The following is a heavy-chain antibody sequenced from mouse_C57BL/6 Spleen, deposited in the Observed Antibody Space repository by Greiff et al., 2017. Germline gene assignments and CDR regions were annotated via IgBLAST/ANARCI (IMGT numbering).Heavy chain of an antibody. V-gene: IGHV5-16*01. J-gene: IGHJ4*01. CDR3: ARDPGAMDD. CDR2: INYDGSST. CDR1: GFTFSDYY. Sequence: EVKLMESEGGLVQPGSSMKLSCTASGFTFSDYYMAWFRQVPEKGLEWVANINYDGSSTYYLDSLKSRFIISRDNAKNILYLQMSSQKSEDTSTYYCARDPGAMDDWGQGTSDTDSS.